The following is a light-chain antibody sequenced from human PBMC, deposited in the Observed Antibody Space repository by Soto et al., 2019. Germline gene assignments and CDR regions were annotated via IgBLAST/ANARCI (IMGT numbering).Light chain of an antibody. J-gene: IGLJ3*02. Sequence: CLGGSVKLTCTLSSGHSTYAIAWHQQQPQRGPRFLMNLNSNGNHNKGDGIPDRFSGSSSGAERYLTISSLQSDDEADYYCQTWDTYSWVFGGGTQLTVL. CDR2: LNSNGNH. CDR1: SGHSTYA. CDR3: QTWDTYSWV. V-gene: IGLV4-69*01.